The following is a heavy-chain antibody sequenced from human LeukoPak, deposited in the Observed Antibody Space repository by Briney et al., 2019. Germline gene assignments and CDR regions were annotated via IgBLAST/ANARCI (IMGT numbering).Heavy chain of an antibody. D-gene: IGHD4-17*01. V-gene: IGHV3-33*01. CDR3: ARPLSLYGDHDDAFDI. CDR1: GFTFSSYG. CDR2: IWYDGSNK. J-gene: IGHJ3*02. Sequence: GGSLRLSCAASGFTFSSYGMHWVRQAPGKGLEWVAVIWYDGSNKYYADSVKSRFTISRDNSKNTLYLQMNSLRAEDTAVYYCARPLSLYGDHDDAFDIWGQGTMVTVSS.